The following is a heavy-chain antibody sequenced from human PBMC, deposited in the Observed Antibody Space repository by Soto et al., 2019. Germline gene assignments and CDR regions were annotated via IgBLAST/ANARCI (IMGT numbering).Heavy chain of an antibody. V-gene: IGHV1-3*01. CDR1: GYTFTSYA. CDR3: ARGPSYYDPLDY. D-gene: IGHD1-26*01. J-gene: IGHJ4*02. CDR2: INAGNGNT. Sequence: ASVKGSCKASGYTFTSYAMHWVRQAPGQRLEWMGWINAGNGNTKYSQKFQGRVTITRDTSASTAYMELSSLRSEDTAVYYCARGPSYYDPLDYWGQGTLVTV.